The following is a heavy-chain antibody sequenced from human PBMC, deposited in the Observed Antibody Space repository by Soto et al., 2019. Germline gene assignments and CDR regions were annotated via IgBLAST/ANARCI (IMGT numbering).Heavy chain of an antibody. J-gene: IGHJ4*02. D-gene: IGHD3-16*01. V-gene: IGHV1-2*04. Sequence: QVQLVQSGAEVKKPGASVKVSCKASGYTFTGYYMHWVRQAPGQGLEWMGWINPNSGGTNYAQKFQGWVTMTRDTSISTAYMELSRLRSDDTAVYYCAGGLMITFGPRHVLCDSWGQGTLVTVSS. CDR3: AGGLMITFGPRHVLCDS. CDR1: GYTFTGYY. CDR2: INPNSGGT.